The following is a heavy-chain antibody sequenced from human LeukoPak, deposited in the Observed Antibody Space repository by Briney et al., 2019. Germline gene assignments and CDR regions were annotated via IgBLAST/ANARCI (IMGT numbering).Heavy chain of an antibody. D-gene: IGHD1-1*01. CDR1: GFTFSSYW. J-gene: IGHJ4*02. V-gene: IGHV3-7*01. CDR3: ARDKIEGPTKLDY. CDR2: IKQDESEK. Sequence: GGSLRLSCAASGFTFSSYWMSWVRQAPGKGLEWVANIKQDESEKYYVDYLKGRFTISRDNARNSLYLQMNSLRAEDTAVYYCARDKIEGPTKLDYWGQGILVTVSS.